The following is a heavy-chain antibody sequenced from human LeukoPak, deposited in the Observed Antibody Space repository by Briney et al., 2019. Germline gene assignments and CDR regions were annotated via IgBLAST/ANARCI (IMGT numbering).Heavy chain of an antibody. CDR3: TKDPNGDYVGAFDF. D-gene: IGHD4-17*01. CDR2: ITGSGAGT. Sequence: PGGSLRLSCAPSGFTFSNYGMHWVRQAPGKGLEWVSSITGSGAGTSYADSVKGRFTISRDNSKSTLFLQMNSLRAEDTAIYYCTKDPNGDYVGAFDFWGQGTMVTVSS. J-gene: IGHJ3*01. CDR1: GFTFSNYG. V-gene: IGHV3-23*01.